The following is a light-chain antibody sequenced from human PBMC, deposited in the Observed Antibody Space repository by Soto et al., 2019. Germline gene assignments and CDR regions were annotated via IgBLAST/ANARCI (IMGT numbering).Light chain of an antibody. Sequence: QSVLTQPASVSGSPGQSITISCTGTSSDVGTYNHVSWYQQHPGKAPQLIIYEVSNRPSGLSNRVSASKSGNTASLTISGLQAEDEADYYCCSYTTSSTLVFGTGTKVTVL. V-gene: IGLV2-14*01. CDR1: SSDVGTYNH. J-gene: IGLJ1*01. CDR3: CSYTTSSTLV. CDR2: EVS.